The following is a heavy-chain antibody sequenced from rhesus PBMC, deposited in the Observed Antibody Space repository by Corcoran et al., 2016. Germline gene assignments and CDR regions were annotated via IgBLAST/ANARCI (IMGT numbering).Heavy chain of an antibody. D-gene: IGHD6-31*01. CDR3: ARSIAAADHFDY. CDR1: GFTFGSYA. Sequence: QVQLVQSGAEVKKPGASVKVSCKASGFTFGSYAISWVRQAPGQGLEWMGVSTPILVIRNSAKKCQGRGTITADTSTSTAYMELSSLRSEDTAVYYCARSIAAADHFDYWGQGVLVTVSS. CDR2: STPILVIR. V-gene: IGHV1-198*02. J-gene: IGHJ4*01.